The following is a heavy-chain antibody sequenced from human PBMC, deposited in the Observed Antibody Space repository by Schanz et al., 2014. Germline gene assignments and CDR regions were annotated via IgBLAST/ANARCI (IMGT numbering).Heavy chain of an antibody. D-gene: IGHD2-2*01. CDR2: IIPILGIA. Sequence: QLQLVQSGAEVKKPGSSVKVSCKASRSTFSTYTISWVRQAPGQGLEWMGRIIPILGIANYAQKFQGRVTFTADKSTSTAYMELSSLRYEDTALYYCARGTMPGTFDIWGQGTMVTVSS. J-gene: IGHJ3*02. CDR1: RSTFSTYT. CDR3: ARGTMPGTFDI. V-gene: IGHV1-69*02.